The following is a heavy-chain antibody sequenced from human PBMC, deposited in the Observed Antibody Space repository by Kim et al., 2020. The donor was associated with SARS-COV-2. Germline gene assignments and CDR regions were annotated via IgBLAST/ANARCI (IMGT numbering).Heavy chain of an antibody. CDR3: ARDTRDYYGMDV. V-gene: IGHV3-33*01. Sequence: YYADSVKGRFTTPRDNTKKPLYRQMNSLRAEGTAVYYCARDTRDYYGMDVWGQGTTVTVSS. J-gene: IGHJ6*02.